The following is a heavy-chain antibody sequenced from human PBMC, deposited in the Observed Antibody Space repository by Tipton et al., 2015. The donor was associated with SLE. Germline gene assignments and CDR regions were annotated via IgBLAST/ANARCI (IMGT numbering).Heavy chain of an antibody. Sequence: LRLSCTVSGGSISSSSYYWGWIRQPPGKGLEGIGSIYYSGSTYYNPSLKSRVPISVDTSKNQFSLKLSSVTAADTAVYYCARPLANAPYYFDYWGQGTLVTVSS. J-gene: IGHJ4*02. CDR2: IYYSGST. V-gene: IGHV4-39*07. CDR3: ARPLANAPYYFDY. D-gene: IGHD1-1*01. CDR1: GGSISSSSYY.